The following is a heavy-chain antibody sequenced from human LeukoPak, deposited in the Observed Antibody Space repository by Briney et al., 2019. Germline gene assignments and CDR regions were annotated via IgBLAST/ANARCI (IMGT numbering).Heavy chain of an antibody. V-gene: IGHV3-30-3*01. CDR1: GFTFSSYA. CDR2: ISYDGSNK. J-gene: IGHJ4*02. Sequence: GGSLRLSCAASGFTFSSYAMHWVRQAPGKGLEWVAVISYDGSNKYYADSVKGRFTISRDNSKNTLYLQMNSLRAEDTAVYYCAVGVGKFDYWGQGTLVTVSS. CDR3: AVGVGKFDY. D-gene: IGHD3-3*01.